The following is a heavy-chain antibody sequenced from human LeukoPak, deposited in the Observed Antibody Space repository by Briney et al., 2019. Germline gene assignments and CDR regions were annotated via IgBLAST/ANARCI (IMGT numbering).Heavy chain of an antibody. CDR3: ARHGVDDSGSYFGNWFDP. V-gene: IGHV4-38-2*01. Sequence: PSETLTLTCSVSGYSISDGYYWGWIRQTPGKGLEWIGNIYHSGNTYYRPSLESRVTISMDTSKNQLSLKLRSVTAADTAVYYCARHGVDDSGSYFGNWFDPWGQGTLVTVSS. CDR1: GYSISDGYY. J-gene: IGHJ5*02. CDR2: IYHSGNT. D-gene: IGHD3-10*01.